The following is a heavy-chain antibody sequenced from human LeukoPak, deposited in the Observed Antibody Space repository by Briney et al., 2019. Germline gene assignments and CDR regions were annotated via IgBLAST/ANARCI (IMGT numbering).Heavy chain of an antibody. CDR2: NINT. V-gene: IGHV4-61*08. CDR3: ATYYVNGAGRGH. Sequence: SQTLSLTCIVSGASVSSGDHHWSWIRQAPGKGLEWTGHNINTYYNPSLKSRVTISIDTSKSQFSLMLSTVTAADTAIYFCATYYVNGAGRGHWGPGTLVTVSS. D-gene: IGHD2-8*01. J-gene: IGHJ4*02. CDR1: GASVSSGDHH.